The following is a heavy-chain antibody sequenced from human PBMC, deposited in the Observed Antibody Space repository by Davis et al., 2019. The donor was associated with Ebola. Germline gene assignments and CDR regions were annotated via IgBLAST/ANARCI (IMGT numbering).Heavy chain of an antibody. J-gene: IGHJ4*02. CDR3: AKLGYNWNGKYDD. D-gene: IGHD1-20*01. CDR1: GFTVSSNY. V-gene: IGHV3-66*04. Sequence: GESLKISCAASGFTVSSNYMSWVRQAPGKGLEWVSVIYSGGSTYYADSVKGRFTISRDNSKSTLYLQMNSLRAEDTAVYYCAKLGYNWNGKYDDWGQGTLVTVSS. CDR2: IYSGGST.